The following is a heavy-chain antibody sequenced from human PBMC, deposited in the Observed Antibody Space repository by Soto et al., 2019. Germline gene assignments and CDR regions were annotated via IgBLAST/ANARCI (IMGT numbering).Heavy chain of an antibody. CDR3: AKEEEMSAGYGMDV. J-gene: IGHJ6*02. V-gene: IGHV3-23*04. CDR2: MSGSGSST. CDR1: GFTFNNYA. D-gene: IGHD3-3*01. Sequence: EVQLVESGGGLVQPGGSLRLSCAASGFTFNNYAMSWVRPAPGKGLGWVSGMSGSGSSTYYADSVYGRFTISRNNAIIELKRQMNSLRAEDKGVYYCAKEEEMSAGYGMDVWGQGTTVTVSS.